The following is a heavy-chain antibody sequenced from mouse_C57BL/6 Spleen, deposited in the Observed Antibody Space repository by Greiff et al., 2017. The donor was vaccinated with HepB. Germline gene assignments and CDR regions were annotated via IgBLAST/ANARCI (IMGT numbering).Heavy chain of an antibody. Sequence: QVQLKESGAELVKPGASVKLSCKASGYTFTEYTIHWVKQRSGQGLEWIGWFYPGSGSIKYNEKFKDKATLTADKSSSTVYMELSRLTSEDSAVYFCARHEGKYYYGTSYAMDYWGQGTSVTVSS. CDR2: FYPGSGSI. D-gene: IGHD1-1*01. V-gene: IGHV1-62-2*01. CDR1: GYTFTEYT. CDR3: ARHEGKYYYGTSYAMDY. J-gene: IGHJ4*01.